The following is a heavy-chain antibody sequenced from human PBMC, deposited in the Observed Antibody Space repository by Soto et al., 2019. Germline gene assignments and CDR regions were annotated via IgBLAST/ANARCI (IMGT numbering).Heavy chain of an antibody. V-gene: IGHV3-13*04. D-gene: IGHD3-10*01. Sequence: PGGSLRLSLVASGITFSTSDMHWVRQVTGKGLEWVSAIGPLFDTYYVGSVKGRFTVSRENARICFFLQLNSLSAGDKAKYYCARGLLKCFRSSPPPYFDPWGQGTLGTGSS. CDR1: GITFSTSD. CDR2: IGPLFDT. J-gene: IGHJ5*02. CDR3: ARGLLKCFRSSPPPYFDP.